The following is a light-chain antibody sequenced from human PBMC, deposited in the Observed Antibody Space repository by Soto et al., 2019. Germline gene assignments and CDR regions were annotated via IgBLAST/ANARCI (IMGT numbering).Light chain of an antibody. CDR1: SSDVGGYNY. CDR3: SSHAGINNVV. CDR2: EVT. J-gene: IGLJ3*02. Sequence: QSALTQPPSASGSPGQSVTISCTGTSSDVGGYNYVSWYRQHPGKAPKLMVYEVTKRPSGVPDRFSGSKSGNTASLTVSGLQAEDEADYYCSSHAGINNVVFGGGTKLTVL. V-gene: IGLV2-8*01.